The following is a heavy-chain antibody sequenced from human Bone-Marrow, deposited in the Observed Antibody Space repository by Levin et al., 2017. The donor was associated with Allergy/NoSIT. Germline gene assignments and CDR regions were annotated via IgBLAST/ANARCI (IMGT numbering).Heavy chain of an antibody. CDR1: GGPFINYA. CDR2: IIPIYGTP. J-gene: IGHJ6*03. Sequence: PVASVKVSCKASGGPFINYAISWVRQAPGQGLEWMGGIIPIYGTPQYAQKFQGRVTISADESPFTAYMELSCLISEATAVYYCATPPEDYSSSSGYYYYYMGVWGKGTTVTVSS. CDR3: ATPPEDYSSSSGYYYYYMGV. V-gene: IGHV1-69*13. D-gene: IGHD6-6*01.